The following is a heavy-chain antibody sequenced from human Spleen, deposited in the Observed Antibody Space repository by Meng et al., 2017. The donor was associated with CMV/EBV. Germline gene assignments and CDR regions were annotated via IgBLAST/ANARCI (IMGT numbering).Heavy chain of an antibody. CDR3: ANNLGLDY. Sequence: GESLKISCAASGFTFSSYAMSWVRQAPGKGLEWVSAISGSGGSTYYADSVKGRFTISRDNSKNTLYLQMNSLRAEDTAVYYFANNLGLDYWGQGTLVTVSS. V-gene: IGHV3-23*01. J-gene: IGHJ4*02. D-gene: IGHD3/OR15-3a*01. CDR1: GFTFSSYA. CDR2: ISGSGGST.